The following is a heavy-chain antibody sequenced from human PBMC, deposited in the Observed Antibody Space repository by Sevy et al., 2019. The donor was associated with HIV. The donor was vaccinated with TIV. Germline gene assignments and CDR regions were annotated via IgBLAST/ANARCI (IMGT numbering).Heavy chain of an antibody. D-gene: IGHD6-13*01. V-gene: IGHV3-30*02. J-gene: IGHJ4*02. CDR3: AKNTAAVGTGGFDY. CDR1: GFTFANYA. Sequence: GGSLRLSCKPSGFTFANYAMNWVRQAPGKGLEWVTFIQYDGRNTHYADSVKGRFTISRDNSKNMLYLQMKSLRGDDTAVYYCAKNTAAVGTGGFDYWGQGALVTVSS. CDR2: IQYDGRNT.